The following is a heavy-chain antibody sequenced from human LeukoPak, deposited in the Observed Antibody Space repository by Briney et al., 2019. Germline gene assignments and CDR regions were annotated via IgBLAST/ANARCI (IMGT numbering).Heavy chain of an antibody. Sequence: VASVKVSCKASGYTFTSYYMHWVRQAPGQGLEWMGIINPSGGSTSYAQRFQGRVTITADKSTSTAYMELSSLRSEDTAVYYCARASSRDGYNPVNYWGQGTLVTVSS. D-gene: IGHD5-24*01. CDR3: ARASSRDGYNPVNY. V-gene: IGHV1-46*01. J-gene: IGHJ4*02. CDR2: INPSGGST. CDR1: GYTFTSYY.